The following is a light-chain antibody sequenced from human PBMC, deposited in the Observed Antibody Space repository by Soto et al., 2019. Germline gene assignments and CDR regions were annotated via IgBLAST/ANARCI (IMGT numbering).Light chain of an antibody. CDR1: QKFSNY. Sequence: DIQMTQSPSSLSASVGDRVTITCRASQKFSNYLNWYQQKPGKAPKLLISGASNLQSGVPSRFTGSGSETDFTLTITSLQPEDVATYYCQQSYGSPITFGQGTRLEMK. J-gene: IGKJ5*01. CDR3: QQSYGSPIT. CDR2: GAS. V-gene: IGKV1-39*01.